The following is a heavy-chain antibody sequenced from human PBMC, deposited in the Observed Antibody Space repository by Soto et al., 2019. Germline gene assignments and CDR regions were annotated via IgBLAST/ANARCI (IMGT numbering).Heavy chain of an antibody. CDR1: GYTFTCYG. CDR3: ARVGYYGSGSYYTDFDY. CDR2: ISAYNGNT. J-gene: IGHJ4*02. V-gene: IGHV1-18*01. Sequence: ASLKVSCKASGYTFTCYGISWVRQAPGQGLEWMGWISAYNGNTNYAQKLQGRVTMTTDTSTSTAYMELRSLRSDDTAVYYCARVGYYGSGSYYTDFDYWGQGTLVTVSS. D-gene: IGHD3-10*01.